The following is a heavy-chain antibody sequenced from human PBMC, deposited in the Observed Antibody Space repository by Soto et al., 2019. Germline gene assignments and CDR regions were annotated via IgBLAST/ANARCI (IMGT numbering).Heavy chain of an antibody. CDR2: IYHSGST. D-gene: IGHD4-17*01. V-gene: IGHV4-30-2*01. Sequence: SETLSLTCDVSVGSISSGGYFWSWIRQPPGKGLEWIGYIYHSGSTYYNPSLKSRVTISVDRSKNQFSLKLNSVTAADTAVYYCARYYGDYLNYFDFWGQGTLVTVSS. J-gene: IGHJ4*02. CDR3: ARYYGDYLNYFDF. CDR1: VGSISSGGYF.